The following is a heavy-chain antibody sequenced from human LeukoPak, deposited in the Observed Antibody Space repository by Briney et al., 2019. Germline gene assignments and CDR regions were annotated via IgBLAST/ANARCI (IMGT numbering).Heavy chain of an antibody. D-gene: IGHD2-2*01. Sequence: PSETLSLTCTVSGGSISSGSYYWSWIRQPAGKGLEWIGRIYTSGSTNYNPSLKSRVTISVDTSKNQFSLKLSSVTAADTAVYYCARATPLWVVVVPAVWGFDIWGQGTMVTVSS. J-gene: IGHJ3*02. CDR1: GGSISSGSYY. V-gene: IGHV4-61*02. CDR2: IYTSGST. CDR3: ARATPLWVVVVPAVWGFDI.